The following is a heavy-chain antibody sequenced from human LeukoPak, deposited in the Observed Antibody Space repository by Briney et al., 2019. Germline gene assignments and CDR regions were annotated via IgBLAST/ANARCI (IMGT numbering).Heavy chain of an antibody. J-gene: IGHJ6*02. D-gene: IGHD3-22*01. Sequence: GGSLRLSCAASGFTFSSYAMHWVRQAPGKGLEWVAVISYDGSNKYYADSVKGRFTISRDDSKNTLYLQMNSLRAEDTAVYYCANYDSSGSLDYYYYGMDVWGQGTTVTVSS. V-gene: IGHV3-30-3*01. CDR1: GFTFSSYA. CDR3: ANYDSSGSLDYYYYGMDV. CDR2: ISYDGSNK.